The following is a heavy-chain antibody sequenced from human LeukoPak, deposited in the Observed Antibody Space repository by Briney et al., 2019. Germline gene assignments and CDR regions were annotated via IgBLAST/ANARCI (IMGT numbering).Heavy chain of an antibody. CDR1: GGSISSGSYY. CDR3: ARWGLYSSSSFDY. V-gene: IGHV4-61*02. Sequence: NPSETLSLTCTVSGGSISSGSYYWSWIRQPAGKGLEWIGRIYTSGSTNYNPSLKSRVTISVDTSKNQFSLKLSSVTAADTAVYYCARWGLYSSSSFDYWGQGTLVTVSS. CDR2: IYTSGST. D-gene: IGHD6-6*01. J-gene: IGHJ4*02.